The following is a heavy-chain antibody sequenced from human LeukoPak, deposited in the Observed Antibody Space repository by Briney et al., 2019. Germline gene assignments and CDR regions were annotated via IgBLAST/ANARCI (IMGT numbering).Heavy chain of an antibody. J-gene: IGHJ5*02. D-gene: IGHD6-19*01. CDR2: INHSGST. V-gene: IGHV4-34*01. Sequence: PSETLSLTCAVYGGSFSGYYWSWIRQPPGKGLEWIGEINHSGSTNYNPSLKSRGTISVDTSKNQFSLKLSSVTAADTAVYYCARGSSGWYTWFDPWGQGTLVAVSS. CDR3: ARGSSGWYTWFDP. CDR1: GGSFSGYY.